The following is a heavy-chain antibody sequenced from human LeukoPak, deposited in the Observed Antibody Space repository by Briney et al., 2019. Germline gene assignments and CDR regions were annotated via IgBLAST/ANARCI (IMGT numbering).Heavy chain of an antibody. CDR2: ISSGSCHI. CDR1: GFSFNTHS. CDR3: VRVSQDDDYDDCPGQGAFDL. V-gene: IGHV3-21*06. D-gene: IGHD3-22*01. J-gene: IGHJ3*01. Sequence: GGSLRLSCAASGFSFNTHSMNWVRQSPGKGLEWVSSISSGSCHIHYAHSTKRRFTISRATATNSLYLQMSSLRAEDTAMYYCVRVSQDDDYDDCPGQGAFDLWGQGTMVTVSS.